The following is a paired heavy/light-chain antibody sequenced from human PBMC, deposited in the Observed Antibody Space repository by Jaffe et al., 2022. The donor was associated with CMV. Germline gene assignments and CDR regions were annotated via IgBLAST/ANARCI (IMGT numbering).Light chain of an antibody. Sequence: QSVLTQPPSLSGAPGQRVTISCTGSSSNIGAGYDVQWYQQLPGTAPKLLIYTNTNRPSGVPDRFSGSKSGTSASLAITGLQAEDEADYYCQSYDSSLSANVVFGGGTKLTVL. J-gene: IGLJ2*01. CDR1: SSNIGAGYD. V-gene: IGLV1-40*01. CDR3: QSYDSSLSANVV. CDR2: TNT.
Heavy chain of an antibody. V-gene: IGHV3-11*01. CDR2: ISNTGRII. CDR1: GFSFNDYY. Sequence: QVQLVESGGGLVKPGGSLRLSCAASGFSFNDYYMSWIRQAPGKGLQWLSYISNTGRIIYYTDSVKGRFTISRDTAKNSLYLQMNTLRTEDTAVYYCARAHYGGVDAFDIWGQGTMVTVSS. D-gene: IGHD3-16*01. CDR3: ARAHYGGVDAFDI. J-gene: IGHJ3*02.